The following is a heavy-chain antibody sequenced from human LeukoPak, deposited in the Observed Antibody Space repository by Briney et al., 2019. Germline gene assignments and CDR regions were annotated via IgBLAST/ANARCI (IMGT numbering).Heavy chain of an antibody. Sequence: GGSLRLSCAASRFTFNSYAVSWVRQAPGKGLEWVSVIGGSNGITFYVGSVKGRFTISRDNSKDTLYLQMNSLRAEDTAVYYCARNENSGWGYFDYWGQGTLVTVSS. CDR3: ARNENSGWGYFDY. J-gene: IGHJ4*02. D-gene: IGHD5-12*01. V-gene: IGHV3-23*01. CDR2: IGGSNGIT. CDR1: RFTFNSYA.